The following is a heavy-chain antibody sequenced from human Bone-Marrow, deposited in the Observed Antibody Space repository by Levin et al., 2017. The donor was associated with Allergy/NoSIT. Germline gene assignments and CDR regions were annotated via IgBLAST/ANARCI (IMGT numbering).Heavy chain of an antibody. J-gene: IGHJ4*02. V-gene: IGHV3-72*01. CDR2: TRDKTRSHTT. D-gene: IGHD2/OR15-2a*01. CDR1: GFSLSEHY. CDR3: ARTNSIRSQTPGLRDFDY. Sequence: TGGSLRLSCAVSGFSLSEHYIDWVRQAPGKGLEWVGRTRDKTRSHTTSYAASVKGRFTLSRDESKNSVYLQMNSLRTGDTAMYYCARTNSIRSQTPGLRDFDYWGQGTLVSVSS.